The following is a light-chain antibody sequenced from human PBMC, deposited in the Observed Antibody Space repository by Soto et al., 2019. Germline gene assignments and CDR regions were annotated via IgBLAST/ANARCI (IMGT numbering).Light chain of an antibody. CDR1: QSVSSN. Sequence: EIVMTQSPATLSVSPGERATLSCRASQSVSSNLVWYQQKPGQAPRLLIYGASTRATGIPARFSGSGSGTEFTLTISSLQSEDFAVYYCQQYDNWPRTFGQGTNVESK. CDR3: QQYDNWPRT. V-gene: IGKV3-15*01. J-gene: IGKJ1*01. CDR2: GAS.